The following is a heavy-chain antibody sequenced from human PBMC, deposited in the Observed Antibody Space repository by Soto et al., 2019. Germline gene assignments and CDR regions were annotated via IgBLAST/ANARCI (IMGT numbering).Heavy chain of an antibody. D-gene: IGHD2-15*01. CDR3: ARVNYGYCSGGSCYSDVSLFDY. CDR1: GGSISSYY. CDR2: IYYSGST. Sequence: SETLSLPCTGPGGSISSYYWSWIRQPPGKGLEWIGYIYYSGSTNYNPSLKSRVTISVDTSKNQFSLNLSSVTAADTAVYYCARVNYGYCSGGSCYSDVSLFDYWGQGTLVTVSS. V-gene: IGHV4-59*01. J-gene: IGHJ4*02.